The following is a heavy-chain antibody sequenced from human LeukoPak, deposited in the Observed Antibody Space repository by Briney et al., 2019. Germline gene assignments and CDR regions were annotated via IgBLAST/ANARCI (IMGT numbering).Heavy chain of an antibody. CDR3: ARAPRGLTALRFLGPHRWFDL. D-gene: IGHD3-3*01. CDR1: GGSISSYY. CDR2: IYYSGST. J-gene: IGHJ5*02. V-gene: IGHV4-59*01. Sequence: SETLSLTCTVSGGSISSYYWSWIRQPPGKGLEWIGYIYYSGSTNYNPSLKRRVTISVDTSNNQFSLKLSSVTAADTAVYYCARAPRGLTALRFLGPHRWFDLWGQGTLVTVSS.